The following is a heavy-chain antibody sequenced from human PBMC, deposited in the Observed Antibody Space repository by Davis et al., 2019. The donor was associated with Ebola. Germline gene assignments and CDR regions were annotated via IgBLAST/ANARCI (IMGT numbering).Heavy chain of an antibody. CDR3: VHRFLTRTVDYGMDV. V-gene: IGHV2-5*02. CDR1: GFSLSSPGVG. D-gene: IGHD2/OR15-2a*01. Sequence: SGPTLVKPTQTLTLTCTFSGFSLSSPGVGVGWIRQPPGKALEWLALIYWDNDKRYSPSLKSRLTITKDTSKSQVVLTMTHMDPVDTATYYCVHRFLTRTVDYGMDVWGQGTTVTVSS. J-gene: IGHJ6*02. CDR2: IYWDNDK.